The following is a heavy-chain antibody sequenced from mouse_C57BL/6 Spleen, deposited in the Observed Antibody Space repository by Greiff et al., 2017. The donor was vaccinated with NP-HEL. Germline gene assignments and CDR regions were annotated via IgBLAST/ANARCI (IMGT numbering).Heavy chain of an antibody. CDR1: GFTFSSYA. J-gene: IGHJ2*01. CDR2: ISSGGDYI. CDR3: TREGGPPTAVYFDY. V-gene: IGHV5-9-1*02. Sequence: EVQVVESGEGLVKPGGSLKLSCAASGFTFSSYAMSWVRQTPEKRLEWVAYISSGGDYIYYADTVKGRFTISRDNARNTLYLQMSSLKSEDTAMYYCTREGGPPTAVYFDYWGQGTTLTVSS. D-gene: IGHD1-2*01.